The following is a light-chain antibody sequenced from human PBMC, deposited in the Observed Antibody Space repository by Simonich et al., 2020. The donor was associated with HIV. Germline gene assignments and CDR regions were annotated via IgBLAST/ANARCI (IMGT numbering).Light chain of an antibody. J-gene: IGLJ2*01. CDR2: DVS. CDR3: SSYTTTGTV. V-gene: IGLV2-14*01. Sequence: QSALTQPAAVSGSPGQSITISCTGTRSDVGGFNYVSWYQQYPGKAPKVMIYDVSKRPAGVSNRFSGSKSGNTASLTISGLQAEDEADYYCSSYTTTGTVFGGGTKLTVL. CDR1: RSDVGGFNY.